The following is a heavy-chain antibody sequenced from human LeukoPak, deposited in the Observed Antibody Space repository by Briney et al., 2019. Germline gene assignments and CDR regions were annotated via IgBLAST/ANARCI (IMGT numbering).Heavy chain of an antibody. CDR2: INPSGGST. Sequence: ASVKVSCKASGYTFTSYYMHWVRQAPGQGLGWMGIINPSGGSTSYAQKFQGRVTMTRDMSTSTVYMELSSLRSEDTAVYYCARDCIAAAGAFDIWGQGTMVTVSS. CDR3: ARDCIAAAGAFDI. J-gene: IGHJ3*02. V-gene: IGHV1-46*01. D-gene: IGHD6-13*01. CDR1: GYTFTSYY.